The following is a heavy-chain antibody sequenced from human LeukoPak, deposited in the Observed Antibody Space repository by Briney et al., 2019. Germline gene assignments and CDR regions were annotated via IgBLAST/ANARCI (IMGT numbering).Heavy chain of an antibody. V-gene: IGHV3-48*03. J-gene: IGHJ4*02. CDR1: GFAFSNYE. CDR2: IRGFGSTV. Sequence: PGGSLRLSCAASGFAFSNYEMHWVRQAPGKGLEWVSCIRGFGSTVYHADSVKGRFTISRDDTTASLYLQMNSLRAEDTAIYYCARAVVFSSTWYQLDHWGQGILVTVSS. D-gene: IGHD6-13*01. CDR3: ARAVVFSSTWYQLDH.